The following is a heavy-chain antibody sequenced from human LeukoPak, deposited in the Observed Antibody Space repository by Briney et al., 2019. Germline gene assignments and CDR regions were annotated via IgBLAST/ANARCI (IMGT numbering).Heavy chain of an antibody. Sequence: SETLSLTCAVYGGSFSGYYWSWIRQPPGKGLEWIGEINHSGSTNYNPSLKSRVTISVDTSKNQFSLKLSSGTAAHTAVYYYASGRYYGWFGELGYWGQGTLVTVSS. J-gene: IGHJ4*02. CDR1: GGSFSGYY. CDR3: ASGRYYGWFGELGY. CDR2: INHSGST. V-gene: IGHV4-34*01. D-gene: IGHD3-10*01.